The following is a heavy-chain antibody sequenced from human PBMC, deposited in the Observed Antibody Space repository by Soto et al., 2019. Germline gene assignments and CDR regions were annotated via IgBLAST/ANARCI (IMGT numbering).Heavy chain of an antibody. CDR3: ARDRRLGMLDWYFDL. Sequence: QVQLVESGGGVVQPGRSLRLSCAASGFTFSSFAMHWVRQAPGKGLEWVALISYDGNNKYFAGSVKGRFTISRDNSKNTLYLQMNSLRPEDTAVYYCARDRRLGMLDWYFDLWGRGPLFTVSS. J-gene: IGHJ2*01. D-gene: IGHD7-27*01. CDR1: GFTFSSFA. V-gene: IGHV3-30-3*01. CDR2: ISYDGNNK.